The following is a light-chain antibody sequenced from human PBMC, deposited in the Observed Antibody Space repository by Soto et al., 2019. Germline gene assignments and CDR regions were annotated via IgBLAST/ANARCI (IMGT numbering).Light chain of an antibody. CDR1: QSVDVF. Sequence: EIVLTQSPATLSLSPGERATLSCRASQSVDVFLAWYQQRPGQAPRLLIYDASKRATGIPARFSGSGSGTDFTLTISSLEPEDFAVYYCQQLTDWPPQWTFGQGTKVEIK. CDR3: QQLTDWPPQWT. J-gene: IGKJ1*01. CDR2: DAS. V-gene: IGKV3-11*01.